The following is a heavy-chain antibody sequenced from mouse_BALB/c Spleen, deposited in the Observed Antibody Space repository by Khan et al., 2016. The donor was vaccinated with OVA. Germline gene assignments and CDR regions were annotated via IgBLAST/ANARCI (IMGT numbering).Heavy chain of an antibody. D-gene: IGHD2-4*01. V-gene: IGHV2-6-1*01. CDR1: GFSLTNYG. J-gene: IGHJ4*01. Sequence: SGPGLAAPSQSLSITCTISGFSLTNYGIHWVRQPPGKGLEWLVVIWNDGTTTYNSALKSRLTITKDNSQSQVFLKMNSLQTDDTAIYFCARQPYYHYNIMDYGGQGTEVTVAA. CDR2: IWNDGTT. CDR3: ARQPYYHYNIMDY.